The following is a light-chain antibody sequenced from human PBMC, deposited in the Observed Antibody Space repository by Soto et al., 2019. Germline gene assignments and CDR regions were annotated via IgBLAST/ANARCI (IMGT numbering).Light chain of an antibody. Sequence: SALTQPASVSGSPGQSITISCTGTSSNVGAYNYVSWCQQHPGKAPKLIIYDVNHRPSGVSDRFSGSKSGNTASLTISGLQADDEAYYYCTSYTTSSTGVFGGGTKLTVL. CDR1: SSNVGAYNY. CDR3: TSYTTSSTGV. V-gene: IGLV2-14*01. J-gene: IGLJ3*02. CDR2: DVN.